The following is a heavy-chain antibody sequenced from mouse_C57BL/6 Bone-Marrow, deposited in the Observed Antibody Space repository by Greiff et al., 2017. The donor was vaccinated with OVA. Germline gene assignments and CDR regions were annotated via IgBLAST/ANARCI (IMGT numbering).Heavy chain of an antibody. CDR2: IYPRSGNT. Sequence: QVQLKESGAELARPGASVKLSCKASGYTFTSYGISWVKQRTGQGLEWIGEIYPRSGNTYYNEKFKGKATLTADKSSSTAYMELRSLTSEDAAVYFCARWWLSMDYWGQGTSVTVSS. J-gene: IGHJ4*01. D-gene: IGHD1-1*02. V-gene: IGHV1-81*01. CDR3: ARWWLSMDY. CDR1: GYTFTSYG.